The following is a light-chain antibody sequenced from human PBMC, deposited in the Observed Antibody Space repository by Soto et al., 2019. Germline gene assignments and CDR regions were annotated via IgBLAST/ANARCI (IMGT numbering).Light chain of an antibody. CDR3: QQSYSTPWT. J-gene: IGKJ1*01. V-gene: IGKV1-39*01. CDR1: QSISSY. CDR2: AAS. Sequence: IQMTQSPSSLSASLGDRVTITCRASQSISSYLNWYQQKPGKAPKLLIYAASSWQSGGPSRFSGSGSGTDFTLTISSLQPEDFATYYCQQSYSTPWTFGQGTKVDIK.